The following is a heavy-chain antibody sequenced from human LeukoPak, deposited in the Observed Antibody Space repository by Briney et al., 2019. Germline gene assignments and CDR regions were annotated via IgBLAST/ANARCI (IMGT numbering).Heavy chain of an antibody. CDR3: AKTTEY. V-gene: IGHV3-66*01. Sequence: PGGSLRLSCAASGFTVSSNYMTWVRQAPGKGLEWVSIIYSGGDTYYADSVKGRFTISRDNSKNTLYLQTNSLRAEDTAMYYCAKTTEYWGQGTLVTVSS. D-gene: IGHD1-14*01. CDR1: GFTVSSNY. J-gene: IGHJ4*02. CDR2: IYSGGDT.